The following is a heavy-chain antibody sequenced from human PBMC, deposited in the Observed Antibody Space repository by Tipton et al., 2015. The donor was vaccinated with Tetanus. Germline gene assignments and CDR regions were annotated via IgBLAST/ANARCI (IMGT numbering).Heavy chain of an antibody. J-gene: IGHJ4*02. CDR3: VRDGGSSGWLAY. V-gene: IGHV3-53*01. D-gene: IGHD6-19*01. Sequence: SLRLSCVASGFTVSSHYMRWVRQAPGKGLEWVSVMYSGGDTYYDDSVKGRFSISTDNATNTRYLQRNSLRVEDTAVYYCVRDGGSSGWLAYWGQGTLVTVSS. CDR2: MYSGGDT. CDR1: GFTVSSHY.